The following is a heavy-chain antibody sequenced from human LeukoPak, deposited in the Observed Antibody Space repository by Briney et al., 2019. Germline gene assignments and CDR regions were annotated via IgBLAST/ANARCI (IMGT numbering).Heavy chain of an antibody. J-gene: IGHJ4*02. Sequence: GGSLRLSCAASGFTFSDYYMSWIRQAPGKGLEWVPYISSSGSTIYYADSVKGRFTISRDNAKNSLYLQMNSLRAEDTAVYYCARDQKEYSSGWSHHFDYWGQGTLVTVSS. CDR3: ARDQKEYSSGWSHHFDY. CDR2: ISSSGSTI. CDR1: GFTFSDYY. V-gene: IGHV3-11*01. D-gene: IGHD6-19*01.